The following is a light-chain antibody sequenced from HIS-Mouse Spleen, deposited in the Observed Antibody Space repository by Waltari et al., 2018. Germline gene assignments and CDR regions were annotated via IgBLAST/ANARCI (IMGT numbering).Light chain of an antibody. CDR2: DAS. Sequence: EIVLTQSPATLSLSPGASATLHCRASQSVSSYLAWYQQKPGQAPRLLIYDASNRATGIPARFSGSGSGTDFTLTISSLEPEDFAVYYCQQRSNWPPLTFGGGTKVEIK. CDR3: QQRSNWPPLT. CDR1: QSVSSY. J-gene: IGKJ4*01. V-gene: IGKV3-11*01.